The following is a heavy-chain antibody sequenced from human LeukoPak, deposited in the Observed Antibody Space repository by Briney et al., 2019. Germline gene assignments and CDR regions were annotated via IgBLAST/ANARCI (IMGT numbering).Heavy chain of an antibody. J-gene: IGHJ3*02. D-gene: IGHD3-16*01. V-gene: IGHV3-7*01. CDR3: ASVPLRGDAFDI. Sequence: GGSLRLSCAASGFTFNTYWMSWVRQAPGKGLEWVANINQHGGDKNYLDSVKGRFTISRDNAQNSLYLQMNSLRAEDTAVYYCASVPLRGDAFDIWGQGTMATVSS. CDR1: GFTFNTYW. CDR2: INQHGGDK.